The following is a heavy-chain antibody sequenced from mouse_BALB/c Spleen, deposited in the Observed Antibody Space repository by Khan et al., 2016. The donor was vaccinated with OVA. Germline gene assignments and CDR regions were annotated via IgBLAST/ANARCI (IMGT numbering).Heavy chain of an antibody. Sequence: VQLKESGPGLVKPSQSLSLTCTVTGYSITSGYGWNWIRQFPGNKLEWMGYISYSGSTNYNPSIKSRISITRDTSKNQFFLQLNSGTTEDTATYYCARTARIKYWGQGTTLTVSS. V-gene: IGHV3-2*02. CDR2: ISYSGST. D-gene: IGHD1-2*01. CDR1: GYSITSGYG. CDR3: ARTARIKY. J-gene: IGHJ2*01.